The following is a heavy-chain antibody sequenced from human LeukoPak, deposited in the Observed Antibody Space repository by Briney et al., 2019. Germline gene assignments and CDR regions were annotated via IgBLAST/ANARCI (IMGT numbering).Heavy chain of an antibody. D-gene: IGHD3-9*01. CDR3: AKDGLLRYFDWSYYFDY. CDR2: ISGGGGST. J-gene: IGHJ4*02. Sequence: PGGSLRLSCAASGFTFSSYAMSWVRQAPGKGLEWVSAISGGGGSTYYADSVKGRFTISRDNSKNTLYLQMNSLRAEDTAVYYCAKDGLLRYFDWSYYFDYWGQGTLVTVSS. V-gene: IGHV3-23*01. CDR1: GFTFSSYA.